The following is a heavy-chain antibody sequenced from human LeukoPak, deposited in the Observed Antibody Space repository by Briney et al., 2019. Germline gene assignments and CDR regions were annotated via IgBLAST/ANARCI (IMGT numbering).Heavy chain of an antibody. CDR3: ARDVTGVALDY. CDR2: IYGSGRT. V-gene: IGHV4-59*11. J-gene: IGHJ4*02. Sequence: KPSETLSLTCTVSGISINSHYLNWIRQPPGKGLEWIGHIYGSGRTNYNPSLKSRVTISVDTSKNQFSLKLSSVTAADTAVYYCARDVTGVALDYWGQGTLVTVSS. D-gene: IGHD3-3*01. CDR1: GISINSHY.